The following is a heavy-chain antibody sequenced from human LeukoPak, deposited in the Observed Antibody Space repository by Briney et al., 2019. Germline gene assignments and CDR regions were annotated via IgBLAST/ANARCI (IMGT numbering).Heavy chain of an antibody. D-gene: IGHD5-18*01. Sequence: PSETLSLTCSVSGGSINSRNYYWAWVRQTPEKGLEWIGSVYFSGSTQYNPSLKSRVTISVDTSKDQFSLKLVSATAADTAVYYCARDVGIQSLVGDYFDYWGQGIRVTVSS. CDR2: VYFSGST. V-gene: IGHV4-39*07. CDR3: ARDVGIQSLVGDYFDY. CDR1: GGSINSRNYY. J-gene: IGHJ4*02.